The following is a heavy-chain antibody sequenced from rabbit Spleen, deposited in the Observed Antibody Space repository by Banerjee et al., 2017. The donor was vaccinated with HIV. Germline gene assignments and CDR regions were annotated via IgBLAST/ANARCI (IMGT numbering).Heavy chain of an antibody. Sequence: QEQLVESGGGLVTPGGTLTLTCTASGFTISNRYWISWVRQAPGKGLQWIGYINTGDGGTYYASWAKGRFTISKTSSTTVTLQMTSLTVADTATYFCARDSGSSFSSYGMDLWGPGTLVTVS. CDR1: GFTISNRYW. J-gene: IGHJ6*01. CDR2: INTGDGGT. D-gene: IGHD8-1*01. V-gene: IGHV1S45*01. CDR3: ARDSGSSFSSYGMDL.